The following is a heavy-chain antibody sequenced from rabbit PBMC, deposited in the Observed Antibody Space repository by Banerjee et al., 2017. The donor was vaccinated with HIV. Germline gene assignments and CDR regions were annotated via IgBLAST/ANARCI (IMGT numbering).Heavy chain of an antibody. CDR1: GFSFSGCW. D-gene: IGHD4-1*01. J-gene: IGHJ4*01. CDR3: ARDVGSGRNF. V-gene: IGHV1S45*01. CDR2: MNTDNVNKI. Sequence: QQQLEESGGDLVKPEGSLTLTCTASGFSFSGCWMWWVRQAPGKGLEWIAYMNTDNVNKIYYASWAKGRFTISKTSSTTVTLQMTSLTVADTATYFCARDVGSGRNFWGPGTLVTVS.